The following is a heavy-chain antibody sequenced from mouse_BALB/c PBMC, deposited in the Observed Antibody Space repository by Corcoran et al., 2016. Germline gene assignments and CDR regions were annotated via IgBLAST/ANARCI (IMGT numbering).Heavy chain of an antibody. CDR2: INPNNGGT. V-gene: IGHV1-18*01. Sequence: EVQLQQSGPELVKPGASVKISCKTSGYTFTEYTMHWVKQSHRKSLEWMGGINPNNGGTSYNQKFKGKATLTVDKSSSTAYMELRSLTSEDSAVYYWAREVQAWYAYWGQGTLVTVSA. J-gene: IGHJ3*01. CDR1: GYTFTEYT. CDR3: AREVQAWYAY.